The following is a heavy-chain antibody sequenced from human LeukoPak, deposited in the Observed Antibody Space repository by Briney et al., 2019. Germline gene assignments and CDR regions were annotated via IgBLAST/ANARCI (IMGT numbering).Heavy chain of an antibody. CDR2: ISSSSSTI. Sequence: PGGSLRLSCAASGFTFSSYSMNWVRQAPGKGLEWVSYISSSSSTIYYADSVKGRFTISRDNAKNSLYLQMNSLRAEDTAVYYCARAGDSGGWSEIDYWGQGTLVTVSS. D-gene: IGHD6-19*01. CDR1: GFTFSSYS. V-gene: IGHV3-48*01. CDR3: ARAGDSGGWSEIDY. J-gene: IGHJ4*02.